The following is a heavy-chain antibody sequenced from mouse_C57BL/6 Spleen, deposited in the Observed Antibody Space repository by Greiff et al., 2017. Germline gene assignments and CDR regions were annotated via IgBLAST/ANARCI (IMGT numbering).Heavy chain of an antibody. CDR2: IYPGDGDT. J-gene: IGHJ1*03. CDR1: GYAFSSSW. D-gene: IGHD3-3*01. V-gene: IGHV1-82*01. CDR3: AGDPYWYFDV. Sequence: VQLQESGPELVKPGASVKISCKASGYAFSSSWMNWVKQRPGKGLEWIGRIYPGDGDTNYNGKFKGKATLTADKSSSTAYMQLSSLTSEDSAVXFCAGDPYWYFDVWGTGTTVTVSS.